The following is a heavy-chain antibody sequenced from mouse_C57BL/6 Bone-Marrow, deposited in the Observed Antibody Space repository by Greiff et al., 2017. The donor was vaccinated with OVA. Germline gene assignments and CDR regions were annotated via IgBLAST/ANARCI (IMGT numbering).Heavy chain of an antibody. D-gene: IGHD1-1*01. J-gene: IGHJ1*03. V-gene: IGHV5-9-1*02. Sequence: EVQVVESGEGLVKPGGSLKLSCAASGFTFSSYAMSWVRQTPEKRLEWVAYISSGGDYIYYADTVKGRFTISRDNARNTLYLQMSSLKSEDTAMYYCTRPYYYGSSWYFDVWGTGTTVTVSS. CDR3: TRPYYYGSSWYFDV. CDR2: ISSGGDYI. CDR1: GFTFSSYA.